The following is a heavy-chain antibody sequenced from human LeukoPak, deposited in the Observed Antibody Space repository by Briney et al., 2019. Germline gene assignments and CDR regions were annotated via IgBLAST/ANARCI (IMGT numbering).Heavy chain of an antibody. CDR3: ARDGYCTNGICYGGPERPFDY. CDR2: IDQDGSEK. CDR1: GFTFSSYW. J-gene: IGHJ4*02. V-gene: IGHV3-7*01. D-gene: IGHD2-8*01. Sequence: GGSLRLSCEASGFTFSSYWMSWVRQAPGKGLEWVANIDQDGSEKYYVDSVKGRFTISRDNAKNSLYLQMNSLRAEDTAMYYCARDGYCTNGICYGGPERPFDYWGQGTLVTVS.